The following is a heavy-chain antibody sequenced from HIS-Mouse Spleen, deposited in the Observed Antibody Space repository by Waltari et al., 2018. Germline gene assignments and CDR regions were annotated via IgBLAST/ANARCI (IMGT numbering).Heavy chain of an antibody. Sequence: QVQLVASGGGVVQPGRSLRLSCAASGFTFSSYGMHWVRQAPGKGLEWVAVISYDGSNKYNADSVKGRFTISRDNSKNTLYLQMNSLRAEDTAVYYCAKDRGSQFDYWGQGTLVTVSS. J-gene: IGHJ4*02. D-gene: IGHD1-26*01. CDR1: GFTFSSYG. CDR2: ISYDGSNK. CDR3: AKDRGSQFDY. V-gene: IGHV3-30*18.